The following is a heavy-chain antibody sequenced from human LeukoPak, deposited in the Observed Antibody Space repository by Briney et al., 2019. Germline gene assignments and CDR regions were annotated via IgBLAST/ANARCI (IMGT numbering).Heavy chain of an antibody. CDR1: GFTFSDYS. V-gene: IGHV3-30*02. CDR2: IRYDGNNK. Sequence: PGGSLRLSCAASGFTFSDYSMHWVRQAPGKGLNWVAFIRYDGNNKYCADSVKGRFTISRDNSKHMLYLEMNSLSTEDTAVYYCAKVRSCSGVNCYPDDNWGQGTLVTVSS. J-gene: IGHJ4*02. CDR3: AKVRSCSGVNCYPDDN. D-gene: IGHD2-15*01.